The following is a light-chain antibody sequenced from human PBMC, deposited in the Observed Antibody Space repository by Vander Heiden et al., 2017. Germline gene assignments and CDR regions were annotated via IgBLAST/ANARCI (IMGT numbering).Light chain of an antibody. J-gene: IGLJ1*01. Sequence: QAVVTQEPSLTVSPGVTVTLTCDSSTGAVTSTHYPYWFQQKPGQAPRTLIYDTNIKHSWTPARFSGSLVGGKAALTLSGAQPEDEAEYYCLLAYTGGYVFGTGTKVTVL. V-gene: IGLV7-46*01. CDR1: TGAVTSTHY. CDR2: DTN. CDR3: LLAYTGGYV.